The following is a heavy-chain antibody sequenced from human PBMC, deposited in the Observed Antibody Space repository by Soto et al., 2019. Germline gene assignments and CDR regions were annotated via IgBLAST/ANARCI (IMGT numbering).Heavy chain of an antibody. V-gene: IGHV1-69*13. J-gene: IGHJ4*02. CDR3: ASEYCTNGVCYLLDY. D-gene: IGHD2-8*01. CDR2: IIPIFGTA. CDR1: GGTFSSYA. Sequence: SVKVSCKASGGTFSSYAISWVRQAPGQGLEWMGGIIPIFGTANYAQKFQGRVTITADESTSTAYMELSSLRSEDTAVYYCASEYCTNGVCYLLDYWGQGNLVAV.